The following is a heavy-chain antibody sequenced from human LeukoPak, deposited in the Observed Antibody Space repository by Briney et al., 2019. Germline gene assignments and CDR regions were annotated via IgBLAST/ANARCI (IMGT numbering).Heavy chain of an antibody. J-gene: IGHJ2*01. CDR2: IYYSGST. CDR3: ARRAYFDSSGYSPTSGYFDL. D-gene: IGHD3-22*01. V-gene: IGHV4-39*01. CDR1: GGSISGSSYY. Sequence: PSETLSLTCTVSGGSISGSSYYWAWIRQPPGKGLEWIGSIYYSGSTSYNPSLKSRVTMSVDSSENQFSLRLASVTAADTAMYYCARRAYFDSSGYSPTSGYFDLWGRGTLVTVSS.